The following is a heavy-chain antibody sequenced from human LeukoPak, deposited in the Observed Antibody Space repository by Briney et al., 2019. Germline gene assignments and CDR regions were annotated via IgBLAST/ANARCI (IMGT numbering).Heavy chain of an antibody. V-gene: IGHV3-66*01. CDR3: ARDLNY. Sequence: GGSLRLSCAASGFTVSNNYMTWVRPAPGKGLEWVSLIYSGTNTYYADSVRGRFTISSDNSKNTLYLQMNSMRDEDTAVYYCARDLNYWGQGTLVTVSS. CDR1: GFTVSNNY. CDR2: IYSGTNT. J-gene: IGHJ4*02.